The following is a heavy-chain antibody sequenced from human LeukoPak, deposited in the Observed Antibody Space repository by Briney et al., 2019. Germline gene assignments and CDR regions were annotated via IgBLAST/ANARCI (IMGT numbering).Heavy chain of an antibody. V-gene: IGHV1-18*01. CDR2: IGAYNGNT. CDR3: ARDQGIYNHRIIDS. CDR1: VYTFSSYG. D-gene: IGHD5-12*01. Sequence: ASLKVSCQASVYTFSSYGIGWVRQAPGQGLEWMGWIGAYNGNTNFAQEFQGRVTMTTDTSTSTASMELRSLRSDDTAVYYCARDQGIYNHRIIDSWGQGTLVTVSS. J-gene: IGHJ4*02.